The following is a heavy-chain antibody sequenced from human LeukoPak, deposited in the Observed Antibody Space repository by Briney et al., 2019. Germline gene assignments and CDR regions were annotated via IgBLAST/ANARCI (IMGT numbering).Heavy chain of an antibody. V-gene: IGHV3-30*18. J-gene: IGHJ6*04. CDR1: GLTFSSYG. D-gene: IGHD3-10*02. CDR3: AELGITMIGGV. Sequence: GGSLRLSCAASGLTFSSYGMHWVRQAPGKGLEWVAVISYDGSNKYYADSVKGRFTISRDTSKNTLYLQMNSLRAEDTAVYYCAELGITMIGGVWGKGTTVTISS. CDR2: ISYDGSNK.